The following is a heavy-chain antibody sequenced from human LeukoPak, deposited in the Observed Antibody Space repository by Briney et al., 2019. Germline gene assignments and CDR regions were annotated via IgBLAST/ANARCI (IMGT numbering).Heavy chain of an antibody. D-gene: IGHD6-25*01. V-gene: IGHV3-48*01. CDR3: ARARGLQEFDY. J-gene: IGHJ4*02. CDR1: GFTFSSYS. Sequence: GGSLRLSCAASGFTFSSYSMNWVRQAPGKGLEWVSYISSSSSTIYYADSVKGRFTISRDNAKNSLYLQMNSLRAEDTAVYYCARARGLQEFDYWGQGTLVTVSS. CDR2: ISSSSSTI.